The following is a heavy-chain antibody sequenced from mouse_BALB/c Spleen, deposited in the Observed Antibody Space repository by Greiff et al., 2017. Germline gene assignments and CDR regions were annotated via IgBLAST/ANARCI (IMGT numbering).Heavy chain of an antibody. CDR1: GFSLTSYG. CDR3: ARNHYGSSYAGFLAY. D-gene: IGHD1-1*01. J-gene: IGHJ3*01. Sequence: QVKLQQSGPGLVQPSQSLSITCTVSGFSLTSYGVHWVRQSPGKGLEWLGVIWSGGSTDYNAAFISRLSISKDNSKSQVFFKMNSLQANDTAIYYCARNHYGSSYAGFLAYWGQGTLVTVSA. CDR2: IWSGGST. V-gene: IGHV2-2*02.